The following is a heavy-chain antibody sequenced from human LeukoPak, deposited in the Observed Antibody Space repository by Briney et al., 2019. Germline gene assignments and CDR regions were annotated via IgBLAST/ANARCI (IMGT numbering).Heavy chain of an antibody. D-gene: IGHD3-22*01. V-gene: IGHV1-2*02. CDR2: INPKSGGT. Sequence: ASVKVSCKASGYSFTGHYMHWVRQAPGQGLEWMGWINPKSGGTNYAQKFQGRVTMTRDTSISTAYMDMSSLRSDDTAVYYCARGYYDSSGYYVNWFDPWDQGTLVTVSS. J-gene: IGHJ5*02. CDR3: ARGYYDSSGYYVNWFDP. CDR1: GYSFTGHY.